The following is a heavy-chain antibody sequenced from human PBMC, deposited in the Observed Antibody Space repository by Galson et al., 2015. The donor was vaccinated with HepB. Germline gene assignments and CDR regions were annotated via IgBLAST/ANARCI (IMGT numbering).Heavy chain of an antibody. CDR3: ARGGWQLQAPYYFDY. V-gene: IGHV3-48*01. J-gene: IGHJ4*02. CDR2: ISSGSSTI. Sequence: SLRLSCAASGFTFSSYSMNWVRQAPGKGLEWVSYISSGSSTIYYADSVKGRFTISRDNAKNSLYLQMNSLRAEDTAVYYCARGGWQLQAPYYFDYWGQGTLVTVSS. D-gene: IGHD2-15*01. CDR1: GFTFSSYS.